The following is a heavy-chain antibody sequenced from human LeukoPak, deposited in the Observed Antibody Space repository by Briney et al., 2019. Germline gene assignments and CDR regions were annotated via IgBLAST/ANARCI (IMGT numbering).Heavy chain of an antibody. CDR1: GYTFTSYG. D-gene: IGHD2-2*01. V-gene: IGHV1-18*01. J-gene: IGHJ5*02. CDR3: ARARGDIVVVPAAIWFDP. CDR2: ISAYNGNT. Sequence: ASVKVSCKASGYTFTSYGISWVRQAPGQGLEWMGWISAYNGNTNYAQKLQGRVTMTTDTSTSTAYMELRSLRSDDTAVYYCARARGDIVVVPAAIWFDPWGQGTLVTVSS.